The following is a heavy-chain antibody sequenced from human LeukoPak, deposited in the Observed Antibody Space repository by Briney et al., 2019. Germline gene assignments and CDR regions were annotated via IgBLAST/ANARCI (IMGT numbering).Heavy chain of an antibody. J-gene: IGHJ6*02. CDR3: ARGYDIVVVPAAPANYYYGMDV. CDR2: ISYDGSNK. CDR1: GFTFSSHA. V-gene: IGHV3-30-3*01. Sequence: TGGSLRLSCAASGFTFSSHAMHWVRQAPGKGLEWVAVISYDGSNKYYADSVKGRFTISRDNSKNTLYLQMNSLRAEDTAVYYCARGYDIVVVPAAPANYYYGMDVWGQGTTVTVSS. D-gene: IGHD2-2*01.